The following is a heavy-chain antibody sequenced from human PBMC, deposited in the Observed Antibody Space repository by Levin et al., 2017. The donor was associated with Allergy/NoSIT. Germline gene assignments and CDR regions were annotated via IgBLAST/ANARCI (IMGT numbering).Heavy chain of an antibody. CDR1: GFTFSNFG. J-gene: IGHJ4*02. D-gene: IGHD6-19*01. Sequence: GASVKVSCAASGFTFSNFGIHWARQAPGKGLEWVSAIWYDGSNKYYRDSVKGRFTISRDNSKNTLYLQMDSLRVEDTAVYYCARDRYSAVAGIDWTHPLDYWGQGTLVTVSS. V-gene: IGHV3-33*01. CDR2: IWYDGSNK. CDR3: ARDRYSAVAGIDWTHPLDY.